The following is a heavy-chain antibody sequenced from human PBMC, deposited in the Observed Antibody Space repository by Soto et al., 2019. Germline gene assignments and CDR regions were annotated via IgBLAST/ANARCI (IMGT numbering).Heavy chain of an antibody. Sequence: ASVKVSCKASGYTFTSYGISWVRQAPGQGLEWMGRIIPILGIANYAQKFQGRVTITADKSTSTAYMELSSLRSEDTAVYYCARATVTTLYYYYYDMDVWGKGTTVTVSS. CDR1: GYTFTSYG. J-gene: IGHJ6*03. D-gene: IGHD4-4*01. CDR2: IIPILGIA. CDR3: ARATVTTLYYYYYDMDV. V-gene: IGHV1-69*04.